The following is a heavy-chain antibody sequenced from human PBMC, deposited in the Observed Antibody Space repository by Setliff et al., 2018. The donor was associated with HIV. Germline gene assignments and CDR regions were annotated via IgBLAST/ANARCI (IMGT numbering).Heavy chain of an antibody. CDR2: IIPIFGTA. CDR3: ARAGEMATIKPSAFDI. V-gene: IGHV1-69*13. CDR1: GGTFSNYA. J-gene: IGHJ3*02. Sequence: GASVKVSCKASGGTFSNYAISWVRQASGQGLEWMGGIIPIFGTANYAQKFQGRVTITADESTSTAYMELSSLRSEDSAVYYCARAGEMATIKPSAFDIWGQGTMVTVSS. D-gene: IGHD5-12*01.